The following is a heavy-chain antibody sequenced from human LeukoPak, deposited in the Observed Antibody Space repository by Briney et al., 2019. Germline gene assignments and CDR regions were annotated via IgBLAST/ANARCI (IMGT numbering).Heavy chain of an antibody. D-gene: IGHD6-6*01. CDR2: ISSSSSSI. CDR1: GFAFSSYS. J-gene: IGHJ4*02. CDR3: ATESSRSSAF. Sequence: PGGPLRLSCAASGFAFSSYSMKWVRQAPGKGLEWVSQISSSSSSISYADSVKGRFTISRDNGKNSLYLQMNSLRAEDTAVYYCATESSRSSAFWGQGTLVTVSS. V-gene: IGHV3-48*01.